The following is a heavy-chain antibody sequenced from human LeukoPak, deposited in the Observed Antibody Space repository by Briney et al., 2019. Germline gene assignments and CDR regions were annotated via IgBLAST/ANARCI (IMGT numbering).Heavy chain of an antibody. D-gene: IGHD2-15*01. CDR3: ASIVVVAATQDAFDY. V-gene: IGHV1-46*01. J-gene: IGHJ4*02. CDR2: INPSGGST. Sequence: GASVKVSCKASGYTFTSYYMHWVRQAPGQGLEWMGIINPSGGSTSYAQKFQGRVTMTRDTSTGTVYMELSSLRSEDTAVYYCASIVVVAATQDAFDYWGQGTLVTVSS. CDR1: GYTFTSYY.